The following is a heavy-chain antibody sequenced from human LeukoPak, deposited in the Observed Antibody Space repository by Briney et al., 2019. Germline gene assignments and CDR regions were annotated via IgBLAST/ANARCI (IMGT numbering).Heavy chain of an antibody. D-gene: IGHD3-16*01. J-gene: IGHJ6*03. V-gene: IGHV3-23*01. CDR2: ISASGHYT. Sequence: GGSLRLSCEVSGFTFGNYAMSWVRQAPGKGLEWISGISASGHYTYTADSLKGRFTISRDNSKNTLYLQMNSLRAEDTALYYCAKDGSWGDYYFYFYIDVWGKGTTVTVFS. CDR1: GFTFGNYA. CDR3: AKDGSWGDYYFYFYIDV.